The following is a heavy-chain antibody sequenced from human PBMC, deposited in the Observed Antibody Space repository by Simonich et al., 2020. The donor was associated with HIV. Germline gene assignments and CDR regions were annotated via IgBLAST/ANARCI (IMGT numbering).Heavy chain of an antibody. Sequence: QLQLQESGPGLVKPSEPLSLTCTVSGGSITRSSSYWGWIRQPPGKGLEWIASIEYSGNTDYNPSLKMRVTISVDTAKNHLSLNLSSVTAADTAVYYCARQGSSGPYYYYMDLWGTGTKVTVSS. CDR3: ARQGSSGPYYYYMDL. D-gene: IGHD3-22*01. CDR2: IEYSGNT. J-gene: IGHJ6*03. V-gene: IGHV4-39*01. CDR1: GGSITRSSSY.